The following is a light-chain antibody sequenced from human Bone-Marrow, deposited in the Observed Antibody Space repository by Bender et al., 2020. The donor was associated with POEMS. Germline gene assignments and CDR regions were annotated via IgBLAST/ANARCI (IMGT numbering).Light chain of an antibody. CDR3: AAWDDSLSGFYV. V-gene: IGLV1-44*01. Sequence: QSVLTQPPSASGTPGQRVTVPCSGSSSNIGSNTVIWYQHLPGTAPKLLIYSNDQRPSGVPDRFSGSKSGTSASLAISGLQSEDEGDYYCAAWDDSLSGFYVFGTGTKVTVL. CDR1: SSNIGSNT. CDR2: SND. J-gene: IGLJ1*01.